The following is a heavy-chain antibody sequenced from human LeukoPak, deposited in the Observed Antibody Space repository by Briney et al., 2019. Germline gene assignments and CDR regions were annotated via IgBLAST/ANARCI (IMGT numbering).Heavy chain of an antibody. CDR1: GYTFTSYY. CDR3: ARAIGSASRIAARDRGNWFDP. V-gene: IGHV1-46*01. D-gene: IGHD6-6*01. CDR2: INPSGGST. Sequence: ASVKVSCKASGYTFTSYYMHWVRQAPGQGLEWMGIINPSGGSTSYAQKFQGRVTMTRDTSTSTVYMELSSLRSEDTAVYYCARAIGSASRIAARDRGNWFDPWGQGTLVTVSS. J-gene: IGHJ5*02.